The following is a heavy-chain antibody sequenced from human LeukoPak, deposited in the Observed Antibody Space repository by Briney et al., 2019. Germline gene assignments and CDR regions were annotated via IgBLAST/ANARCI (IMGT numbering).Heavy chain of an antibody. J-gene: IGHJ5*02. CDR2: IYYSGST. CDR3: ARLTYDFWSGDNWFDP. V-gene: IGHV4-59*08. D-gene: IGHD3-3*01. Sequence: SETLSLTCTVSGGSISSYYWSWIRQPPGKGLEWIGYIYYSGSTNYNPSLKSRVTISVDTSKNQFSLKLSSVTAADTAVYYCARLTYDFWSGDNWFDPWGQGTLVTVSS. CDR1: GGSISSYY.